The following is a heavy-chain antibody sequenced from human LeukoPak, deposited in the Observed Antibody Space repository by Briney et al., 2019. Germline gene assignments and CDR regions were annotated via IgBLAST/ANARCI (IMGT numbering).Heavy chain of an antibody. V-gene: IGHV4-34*01. J-gene: IGHJ4*02. Sequence: SETLSLTCAVYGGSFSGYYWSWIRQPPGKGLEWIGEINHSGSTNYNPSLKSRVTISVDTSKNQFSLKLSSVTAADTAVYYCARGGGGNDFDYWGQGTLVTVSS. CDR1: GGSFSGYY. CDR2: INHSGST. CDR3: ARGGGGNDFDY. D-gene: IGHD4-23*01.